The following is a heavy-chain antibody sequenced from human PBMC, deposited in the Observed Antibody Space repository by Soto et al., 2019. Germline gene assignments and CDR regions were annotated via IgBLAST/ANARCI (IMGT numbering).Heavy chain of an antibody. Sequence: SETLSLTCTVSGGSISSYYWSWIRQPPGKGLEWIGYIYYSGSTNYNPSLKSRVTISVDTSKNQFSLKLSSVTAADTAVYYCARSYRRHCRVVCGYGDYHYYLAVCGTGTTGIASS. CDR1: GGSISSYY. V-gene: IGHV4-59*01. J-gene: IGHJ6*03. D-gene: IGHD2-15*01. CDR3: ARSYRRHCRVVCGYGDYHYYLAV. CDR2: IYYSGST.